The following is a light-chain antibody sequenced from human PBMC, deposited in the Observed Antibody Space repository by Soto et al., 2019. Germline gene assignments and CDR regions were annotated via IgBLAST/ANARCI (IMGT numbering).Light chain of an antibody. V-gene: IGLV2-14*01. Sequence: QSALTQPASVSGSPGQSITISCTGTNSDVGGYNYVSWYQHHPGKAPKLMIYEVSNRPSGVSNRFSGSKSDNTASLTISGLQAEDEADYYCSSYTGSNTVIIGGGPKLTVL. J-gene: IGLJ2*01. CDR3: SSYTGSNTVI. CDR1: NSDVGGYNY. CDR2: EVS.